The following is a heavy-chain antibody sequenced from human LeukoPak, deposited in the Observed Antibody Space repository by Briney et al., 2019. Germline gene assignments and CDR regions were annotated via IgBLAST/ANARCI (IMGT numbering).Heavy chain of an antibody. CDR2: ISGSGGST. CDR3: ANLHYDILTGYYNGPPYYYYGMDV. V-gene: IGHV3-23*01. J-gene: IGHJ6*02. Sequence: GSLRLSCAASGFTFSSYAMSWVRQAPGKGLECVSAISGSGGSTYYADSVKGRFTISRDNSKNTLYLQMNSLRAEDTAVYYCANLHYDILTGYYNGPPYYYYGMDVWGQGTTVTVSS. CDR1: GFTFSSYA. D-gene: IGHD3-9*01.